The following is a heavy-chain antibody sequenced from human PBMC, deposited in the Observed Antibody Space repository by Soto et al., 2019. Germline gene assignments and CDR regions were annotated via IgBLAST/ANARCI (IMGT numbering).Heavy chain of an antibody. CDR1: GGSFGGYF. J-gene: IGHJ5*01. D-gene: IGHD3-3*01. CDR2: INHSGGT. V-gene: IGHV4-34*01. CDR3: AGGAVPRHYNFWSGYYLAGRFGS. Sequence: SETLSLTCAVYGGSFGGYFWSWIRQPPGKGLEWVGEINHSGGTNYNPSLKSRITISLDTSKDQFSLKLSSVTAADTAVYYCAGGAVPRHYNFWSGYYLAGRFGSWGQGSLVTVSS.